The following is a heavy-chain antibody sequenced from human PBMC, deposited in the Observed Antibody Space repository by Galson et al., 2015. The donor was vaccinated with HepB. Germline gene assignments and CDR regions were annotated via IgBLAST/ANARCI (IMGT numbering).Heavy chain of an antibody. CDR1: GYTLTELS. J-gene: IGHJ6*03. D-gene: IGHD3-3*01. CDR3: ARDGNRAYYDFWSGYYPAYYYYMDV. Sequence: SVKVSCKVSGYTLTELSMHWVRQAPGKGLEWMGGFDPEDGETIYAQKFQGRVTMTEDTSTSTAYMELRSLRSDDTAVYYCARDGNRAYYDFWSGYYPAYYYYMDVWGKGTTVTVSS. CDR2: FDPEDGET. V-gene: IGHV1-24*01.